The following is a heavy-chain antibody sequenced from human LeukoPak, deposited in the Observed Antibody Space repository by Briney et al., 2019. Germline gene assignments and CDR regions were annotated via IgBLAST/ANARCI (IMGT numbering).Heavy chain of an antibody. J-gene: IGHJ4*02. V-gene: IGHV4-39*01. D-gene: IGHD3-22*01. CDR3: ASLLYYYESRQGYFDQ. CDR2: IYYSGST. CDR1: GGSISSSSYY. Sequence: NSSETLSLTCTVSGGSISSSSYYWGWIRQPPGKGLEWIGSIYYSGSTYYNPSLKSRVTISVDTSKNQFSLKLSSVTAADTAVYYCASLLYYYESRQGYFDQWGQGNLVTVSS.